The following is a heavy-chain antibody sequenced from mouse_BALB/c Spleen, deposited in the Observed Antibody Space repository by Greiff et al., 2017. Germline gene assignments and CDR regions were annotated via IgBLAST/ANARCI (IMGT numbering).Heavy chain of an antibody. D-gene: IGHD2-14*01. J-gene: IGHJ4*01. CDR3: ARRGDKNYRYDVRDYYAMDY. CDR1: GYSITSDYA. V-gene: IGHV3-2*02. CDR2: ISYSGST. Sequence: DVQLVESGPGLVKPSQSLSLTCTVTGYSITSDYAWNWIRQFPGNKLEWMGYISYSGSTSYNPSLKSRISITRDTSKNQFFLQLNSVTTEDTATYYCARRGDKNYRYDVRDYYAMDYWGQGTSVTVSS.